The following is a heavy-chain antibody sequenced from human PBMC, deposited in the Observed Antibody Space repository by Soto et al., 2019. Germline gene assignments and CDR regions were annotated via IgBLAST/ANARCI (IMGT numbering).Heavy chain of an antibody. CDR2: ISYDGSNK. D-gene: IGHD3-16*01. V-gene: IGHV3-30*03. CDR1: GFTFSSYG. CDR3: ARAVMQRRLRFDL. J-gene: IGHJ2*01. Sequence: PGGSLRLSCAASGFTFSSYGMHWVRQAPGKGLEWVAVISYDGSNKYYADSVKGRFTISRDNSKNTLYLQMNSLRAEDTAVYYCARAVMQRRLRFDLWGRGTLVTVSS.